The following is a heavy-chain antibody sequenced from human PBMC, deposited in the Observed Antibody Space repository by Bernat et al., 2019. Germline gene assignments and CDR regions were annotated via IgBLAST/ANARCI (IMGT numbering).Heavy chain of an antibody. CDR2: ISYDGSSK. D-gene: IGHD1-7*01. CDR1: GFTFSSYV. CDR3: ARDNDVWNYESYGMDV. J-gene: IGHJ6*02. V-gene: IGHV3-30-3*01. Sequence: QVQLVESGGGVVQPGRSLRLSCAASGFTFSSYVMHWVRQAPGKGLEWVAVISYDGSSKYYADSVKGRFTISRDNSKNTLYLQMNSLRAEDTAMYYCARDNDVWNYESYGMDVWGQGTTVTVAS.